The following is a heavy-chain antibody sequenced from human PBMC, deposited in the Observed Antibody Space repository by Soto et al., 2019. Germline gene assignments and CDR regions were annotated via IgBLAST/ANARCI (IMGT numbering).Heavy chain of an antibody. D-gene: IGHD3-16*02. CDR1: GGSFSGYY. CDR3: ARGPRYDYVWGSYRPHPFDY. CDR2: INHSGST. Sequence: SETLSLTCAVYGGSFSGYYWSWIRQPPGKXLEWIGEINHSGSTNYNPSLKSRVTISVDTSKNQFSLKLSSVTAADTAVYYCARGPRYDYVWGSYRPHPFDYWGQGTLVTVSS. V-gene: IGHV4-34*01. J-gene: IGHJ4*02.